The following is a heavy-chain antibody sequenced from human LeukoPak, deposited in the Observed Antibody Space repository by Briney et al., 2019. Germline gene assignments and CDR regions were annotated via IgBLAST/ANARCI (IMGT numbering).Heavy chain of an antibody. V-gene: IGHV4-38-2*01. D-gene: IGHD6-13*01. CDR1: GYSISSGYY. CDR3: ARHSGSWYYFDY. Sequence: SETLSLTCAVSGYSISSGYYWGWIRQPPGKGLEWIGSIYHSGSTYYNPSLKSRVTISVDTSKNQFSLKLSSVTAADTAVYYCARHSGSWYYFDYWGQGTLVTVSS. J-gene: IGHJ4*02. CDR2: IYHSGST.